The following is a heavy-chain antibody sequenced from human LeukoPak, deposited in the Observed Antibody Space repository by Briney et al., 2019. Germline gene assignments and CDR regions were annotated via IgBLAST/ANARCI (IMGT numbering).Heavy chain of an antibody. CDR1: GFTFSAHY. CDR3: ARRFGGQNAPHDY. Sequence: PGGSLRLSCAASGFTFSAHYMDWVRQAPGKGLEWVGRIRNKANSYTTEYGASVKGRFTISRDDSKNSLYLQMNSLKTEDTAVYYCARRFGGQNAPHDYWGQGTLVTVSS. D-gene: IGHD2-15*01. J-gene: IGHJ4*02. V-gene: IGHV3-72*01. CDR2: IRNKANSYTT.